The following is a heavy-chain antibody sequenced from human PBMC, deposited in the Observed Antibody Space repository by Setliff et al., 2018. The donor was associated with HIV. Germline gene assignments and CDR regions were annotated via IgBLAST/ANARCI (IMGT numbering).Heavy chain of an antibody. V-gene: IGHV3-7*01. Sequence: PGGSLRLSCAASGFTFSSYWMSWVRQAPGKGLEWVANIKQDGSEKYYVGSMKGRFTISRDNAKNSLYLQMNSLRAEDTAVYYCARGAATMAFDLWGQGTMVTVSS. CDR2: IKQDGSEK. J-gene: IGHJ3*01. D-gene: IGHD6-25*01. CDR1: GFTFSSYW. CDR3: ARGAATMAFDL.